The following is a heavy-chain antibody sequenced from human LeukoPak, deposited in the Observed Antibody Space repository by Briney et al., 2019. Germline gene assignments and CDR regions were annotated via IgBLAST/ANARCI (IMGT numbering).Heavy chain of an antibody. Sequence: SETLSLTCAVYGGSLSGHYWSWIRQSPGKGLGWIGDIHHDGRTKYSPSLKSRISILLDTSKNKVSLRLTPVTAADTALYFCAREPVPQDYGDTVNAYDLWGQGTMVIVSS. V-gene: IGHV4-34*01. CDR2: IHHDGRT. J-gene: IGHJ3*01. CDR3: AREPVPQDYGDTVNAYDL. CDR1: GGSLSGHY. D-gene: IGHD4-17*01.